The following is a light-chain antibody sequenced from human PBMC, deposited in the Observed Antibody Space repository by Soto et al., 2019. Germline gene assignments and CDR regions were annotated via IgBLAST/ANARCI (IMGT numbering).Light chain of an antibody. CDR3: SSYTSSTTLVV. J-gene: IGLJ2*01. V-gene: IGLV2-14*01. CDR2: EVS. Sequence: QSALTQPASVSGSPGQSITISCTGTSSDVGGYNYVSWYRQHPGKAPKLMNYEVSNRPSGVSDRFSGSKSDNTASLTISGLQAEDEADYYCSSYTSSTTLVVFGGGTKLTVL. CDR1: SSDVGGYNY.